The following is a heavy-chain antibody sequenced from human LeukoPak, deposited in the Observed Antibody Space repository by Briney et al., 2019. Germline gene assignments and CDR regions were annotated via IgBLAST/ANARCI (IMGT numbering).Heavy chain of an antibody. CDR1: GFTFSSYA. J-gene: IGHJ4*02. CDR2: ISGSGDST. Sequence: GGSLRLSCAASGFTFSSYAMSWVRQAPGKGLEWVSVISGSGDSTYYADSVKGRFTISRDNSKNTLYLQMNSLRADDTAVYYCASQRTAGFEYWGQGTLVFVSS. D-gene: IGHD2-2*01. V-gene: IGHV3-23*01. CDR3: ASQRTAGFEY.